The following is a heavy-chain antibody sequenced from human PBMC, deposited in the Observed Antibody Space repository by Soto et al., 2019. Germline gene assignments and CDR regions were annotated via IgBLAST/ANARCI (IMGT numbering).Heavy chain of an antibody. CDR2: ISSGGTTI. CDR3: ARDYDILTGYSPFDY. CDR1: GFTFSDYY. D-gene: IGHD3-9*01. J-gene: IGHJ4*02. Sequence: QVHLVESGGGLVKPGGSLRLSCAVSGFTFSDYYMRWIRQAQGQGLEWVAYISSGGTTIYYGDSVKGRFAISRDNAKNSMYLQMNTLRAVDTVVYYCARDYDILTGYSPFDYWCQGTLVTVSS. V-gene: IGHV3-11*01.